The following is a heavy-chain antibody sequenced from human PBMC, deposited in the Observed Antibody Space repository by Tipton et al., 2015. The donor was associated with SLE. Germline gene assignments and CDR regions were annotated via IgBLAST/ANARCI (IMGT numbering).Heavy chain of an antibody. CDR3: ARHGPRATINVEY. Sequence: TLSLTCTVSGGSINRSTYYWGWIRQPPGKGLEWIGSIYYSGSTYYNPSLKSRVTILLHTSKNQFSLKLTSVTAADTAVYYCARHGPRATINVEYWGQGTLVTVSS. CDR2: IYYSGST. D-gene: IGHD5-12*01. J-gene: IGHJ4*02. CDR1: GGSINRSTYY. V-gene: IGHV4-39*07.